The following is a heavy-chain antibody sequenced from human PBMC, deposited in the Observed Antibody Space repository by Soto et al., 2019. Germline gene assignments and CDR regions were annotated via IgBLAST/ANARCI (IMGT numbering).Heavy chain of an antibody. D-gene: IGHD3-10*01. V-gene: IGHV2-5*02. Sequence: SGPTLVNPTQTLTLTCTFSGFSLITYGVVVGWIRQPPGKALEWLALIYWDDDTRFSPSLNSRLAITKDTSKSQVVLTMTHMDPVDTATYYCAHRPGFSMAFDYWGPGSLVTVSS. CDR2: IYWDDDT. CDR1: GFSLITYGVV. CDR3: AHRPGFSMAFDY. J-gene: IGHJ4*02.